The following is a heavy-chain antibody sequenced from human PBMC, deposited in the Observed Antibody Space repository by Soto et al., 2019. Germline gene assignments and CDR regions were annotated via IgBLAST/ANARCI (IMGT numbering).Heavy chain of an antibody. V-gene: IGHV1-18*01. CDR2: ISAHNGNT. J-gene: IGHJ4*02. Sequence: QVDLVQSGAEVKKPGASVKVSCKGSGYCFTTYGITWVRQAPGQGLEWMAWISAHNGNTNYAQKLQGRVTVTRDTSTSTAYMELRSLTSDDTAVYYCARGRYWDYWGQGALVTVSS. CDR1: GYCFTTYG. D-gene: IGHD2-8*02. CDR3: ARGRYWDY.